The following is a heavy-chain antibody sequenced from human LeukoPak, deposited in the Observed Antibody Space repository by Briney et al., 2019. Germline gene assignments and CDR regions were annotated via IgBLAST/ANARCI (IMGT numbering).Heavy chain of an antibody. CDR2: IYYSGST. CDR1: XSYX. Sequence: XSYXXSXIRQPPXKXXEWIGYIYYSGSTNYNPSLKSRVTISVDTSKNEFSLKLSSVTAADTAVYYGXXXXXXXXLXXXXIWGQGXMXTVSS. V-gene: IGHV4-59*01. CDR3: XXXXXXXXLXXXXI. J-gene: IGHJ3*02.